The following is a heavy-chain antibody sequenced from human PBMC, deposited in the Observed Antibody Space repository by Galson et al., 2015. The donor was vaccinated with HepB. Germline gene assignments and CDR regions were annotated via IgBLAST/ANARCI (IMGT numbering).Heavy chain of an antibody. V-gene: IGHV1-24*01. D-gene: IGHD2-2*02. CDR2: FDPEDGGT. CDR1: GYTLTELS. CDR3: ATRSGDIVVVPAAISVLDDAFDI. J-gene: IGHJ3*02. Sequence: SVKVSCKVSGYTLTELSMHWVRQAPGKGLEWMGGFDPEDGGTIYAQKFQGRVTMTEDTSTDTAYMELSSLRSEDTAVYYCATRSGDIVVVPAAISVLDDAFDIWGQGTMVTVSS.